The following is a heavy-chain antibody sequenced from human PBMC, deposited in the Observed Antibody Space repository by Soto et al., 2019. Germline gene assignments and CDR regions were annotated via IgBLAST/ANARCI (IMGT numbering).Heavy chain of an antibody. D-gene: IGHD6-13*01. J-gene: IGHJ4*02. CDR1: RNTFRTYS. CDR3: AIFWGIADLDS. CDR2: IIPILGKP. V-gene: IGHV1-69*14. Sequence: QVQLVQSGAEVKKPGSSVKVSCKTSRNTFRTYSVNWVRQAPGQGLEWMGGIIPILGKPNYAQNFQGRVTXTXXKTTSTVYSELRTLRSEDTAVYYCAIFWGIADLDSWGQGTRVTVSS.